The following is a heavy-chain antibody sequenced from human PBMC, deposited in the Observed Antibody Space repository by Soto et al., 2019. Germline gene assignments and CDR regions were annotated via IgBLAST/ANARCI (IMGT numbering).Heavy chain of an antibody. CDR2: IWYDGSNN. D-gene: IGHD3-9*01. Sequence: GGSLRLSCAASGFTFRSYGMHWVRQAPGKGLEWVAVIWYDGSNNYYADSVKGRFTISRDNSKNSLYLQMNSLRAEDTALYYCARDRSAPPQYYDILTGYYTGIQGKYYYGMDVWGQGTTVTVSS. V-gene: IGHV3-33*01. CDR1: GFTFRSYG. J-gene: IGHJ6*02. CDR3: ARDRSAPPQYYDILTGYYTGIQGKYYYGMDV.